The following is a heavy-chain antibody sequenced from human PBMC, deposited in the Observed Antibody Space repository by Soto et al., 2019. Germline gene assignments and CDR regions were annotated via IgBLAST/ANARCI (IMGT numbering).Heavy chain of an antibody. Sequence: GSLRLSCAASGFTFSSYAMHWVRQAPGKGLEWVAVISYDGSNKYYADSVKGRFTISRDNSKNTLYLQMNSLRAEDTAVYYCARDRVRYSGSYYPSDYWGQGTLVTVSS. CDR1: GFTFSSYA. J-gene: IGHJ4*02. D-gene: IGHD1-26*01. CDR3: ARDRVRYSGSYYPSDY. V-gene: IGHV3-30-3*01. CDR2: ISYDGSNK.